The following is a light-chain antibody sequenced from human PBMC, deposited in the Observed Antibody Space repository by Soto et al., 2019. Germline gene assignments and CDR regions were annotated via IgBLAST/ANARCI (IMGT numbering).Light chain of an antibody. CDR1: ETVGSY. CDR2: ATS. J-gene: IGKJ5*01. CDR3: QQRYNWPVT. V-gene: IGKV3-11*01. Sequence: DIVLTQSPVTLSLSPGDRATLSCRASETVGSYLGWYQQKPGQAPRLLIYATSSRATGIPARFSGSGSGTDFTLTISSLEPEDFSVYYCQQRYNWPVTFGQGTRLEIK.